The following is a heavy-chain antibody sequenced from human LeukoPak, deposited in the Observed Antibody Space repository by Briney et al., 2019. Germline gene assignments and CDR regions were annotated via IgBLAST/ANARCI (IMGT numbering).Heavy chain of an antibody. CDR3: ATGGNWFER. CDR1: GLTLTKAW. J-gene: IGHJ5*02. CDR2: IKGETDGSTT. V-gene: IGHV3-15*01. D-gene: IGHD3-16*01. Sequence: GGSLRLSCAASGLTLTKAWMNWVRQAPGKGLEWVGRIKGETDGSTTDYPASVKCRFTISGDESKTTAYLRRHSLQRDGKAIYYCATGGNWFERWAGGTLVVVSS.